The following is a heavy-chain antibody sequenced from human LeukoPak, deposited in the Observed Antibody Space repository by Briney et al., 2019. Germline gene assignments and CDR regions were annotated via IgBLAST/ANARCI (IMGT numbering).Heavy chain of an antibody. Sequence: GGSMRLSCASSGFTFSSYEMNWVRQAAGKGLEWVSYISSSGSTIYYADSVKGRFTISRDKAKNSLYLQMNSLRAEDTAVYYCARNYYGMDVWGQGTTVTVSS. CDR2: ISSSGSTI. CDR1: GFTFSSYE. CDR3: ARNYYGMDV. V-gene: IGHV3-48*03. J-gene: IGHJ6*02.